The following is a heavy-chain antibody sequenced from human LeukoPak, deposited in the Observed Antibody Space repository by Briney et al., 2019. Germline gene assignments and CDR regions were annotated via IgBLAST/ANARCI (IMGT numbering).Heavy chain of an antibody. CDR1: GLTFSSYA. Sequence: GWSLILSSAASGLTFSSYAMSWVQQAPGKGLEWVLAISGSGGSTYYADSVKGRFTISRDNSKNTLYLQMNSLRAEDTAVYYCAKEELLYWNDPTFDYWGQGTLVTVSS. J-gene: IGHJ4*02. CDR2: ISGSGGST. CDR3: AKEELLYWNDPTFDY. D-gene: IGHD1-1*01. V-gene: IGHV3-23*01.